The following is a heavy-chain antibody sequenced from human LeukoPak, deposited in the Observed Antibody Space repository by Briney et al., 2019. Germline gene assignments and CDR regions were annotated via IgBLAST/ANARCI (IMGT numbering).Heavy chain of an antibody. CDR1: GGSISSSSYY. CDR3: ARASVDTAMVGYFDY. J-gene: IGHJ4*02. D-gene: IGHD5-18*01. CDR2: IYYSGST. Sequence: SETLSLTCTLSGGSISSSSYYWGWIRQPPGKGLEWIGSIYYSGSTYYNPSLKSRVTISVDTSKNQFSLKLSSVTAADTAVYYCARASVDTAMVGYFDYWGQGTLVTVSS. V-gene: IGHV4-39*07.